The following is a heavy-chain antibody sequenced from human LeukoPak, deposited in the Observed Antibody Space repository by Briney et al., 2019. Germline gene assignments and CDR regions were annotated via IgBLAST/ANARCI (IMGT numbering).Heavy chain of an antibody. CDR2: INPSSGST. V-gene: IGHV1-46*01. Sequence: SVNVSCKASGYTFTSYYMHLVRQPPGQGLEWMGIINPSSGSTSYAQKFQGRVTMTMDTSTDKVYKELNSLRSEGTAVYYRAKYKDYYGSASYCDYWGQGTLVTVSS. J-gene: IGHJ4*02. CDR3: AKYKDYYGSASYCDY. CDR1: GYTFTSYY. D-gene: IGHD3-10*01.